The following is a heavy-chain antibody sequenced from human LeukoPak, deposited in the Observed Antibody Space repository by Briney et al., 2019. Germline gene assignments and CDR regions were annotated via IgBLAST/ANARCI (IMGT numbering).Heavy chain of an antibody. D-gene: IGHD6-13*01. CDR1: GGSFSGYF. CDR2: INHSGRS. Sequence: SETLSLTCAVYGGSFSGYFCIWIRQPPGKGLEWIGEINHSGRSNYNPSLKRRVTISADTSKNQFSLKLSSVTAADTAVYYCARRVGSWPNMDVWGKGTTVTISS. V-gene: IGHV4-34*01. J-gene: IGHJ6*03. CDR3: ARRVGSWPNMDV.